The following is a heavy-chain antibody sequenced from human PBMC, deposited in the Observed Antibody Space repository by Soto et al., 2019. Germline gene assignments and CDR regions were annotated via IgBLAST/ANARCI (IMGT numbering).Heavy chain of an antibody. Sequence: GGSLRLSCAASGFTFSSYAMHWVRQAPGKGLEWVAVIAYDGRNKYYADSVKGRFTISRDNSKNTLYLQMNSLRIEDTAVYYCARELERVFDYWGQGTLVNVS. J-gene: IGHJ4*02. V-gene: IGHV3-30*04. D-gene: IGHD1-1*01. CDR1: GFTFSSYA. CDR2: IAYDGRNK. CDR3: ARELERVFDY.